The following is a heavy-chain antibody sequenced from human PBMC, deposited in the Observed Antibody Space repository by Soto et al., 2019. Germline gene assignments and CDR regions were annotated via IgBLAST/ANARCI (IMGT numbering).Heavy chain of an antibody. J-gene: IGHJ3*02. CDR1: GFTFSDYY. CDR3: ARDADIFTGSEAFDI. D-gene: IGHD3-9*01. CDR2: ISSSSRYT. V-gene: IGHV3-11*05. Sequence: QVQLVESGGGLVKPGGSLRLSCAASGFTFSDYYMSWIRQAPGQGLEWVSYISSSSRYTNYADSVQGQFSISRDNAKNSLYLQMNSLRAEYVAVYYCARDADIFTGSEAFDIWGQGTMVTVSS.